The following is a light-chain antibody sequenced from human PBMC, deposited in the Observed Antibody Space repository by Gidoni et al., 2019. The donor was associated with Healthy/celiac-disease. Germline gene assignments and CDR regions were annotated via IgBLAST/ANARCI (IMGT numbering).Light chain of an antibody. V-gene: IGLV1-40*01. CDR1: SSNIGAVYD. CDR2: GNS. CDR3: QSYDSSLSGSV. J-gene: IGLJ3*02. Sequence: QSVLTQPPSVSGAPGQRVTISCTGSSSNIGAVYDVHWYQQLPGTAPKRLIYGNSNRPSGVPDRFSGSKSGTSASLAITGLQAEDEADYYCQSYDSSLSGSVFGGGTKLTVL.